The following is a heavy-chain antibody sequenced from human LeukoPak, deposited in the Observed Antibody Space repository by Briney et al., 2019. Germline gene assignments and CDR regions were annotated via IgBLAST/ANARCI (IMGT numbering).Heavy chain of an antibody. J-gene: IGHJ4*02. CDR2: ISGSGGST. V-gene: IGHV3-23*01. D-gene: IGHD2-8*01. Sequence: GGSLRLSCAASGFAFSSYAMNWVRQAPGKGLEWVSSISGSGGSTYYADSVKGRFTISRDNSKNTLYLQMSSLRAEDTAVYYCAKADIVLMVYAISGYWGQGTLVTVSS. CDR1: GFAFSSYA. CDR3: AKADIVLMVYAISGY.